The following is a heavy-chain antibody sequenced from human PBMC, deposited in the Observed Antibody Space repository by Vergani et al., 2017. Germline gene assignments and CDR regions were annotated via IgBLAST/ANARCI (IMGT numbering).Heavy chain of an antibody. D-gene: IGHD6-6*01. CDR2: ISYDGSNK. CDR3: ARDRGGIAARPFRSSYFQH. Sequence: QVQLVESGGGVVQPGRSLRLSCAASGFTFSSYGMHWVRQAPGKGLEWVAVISYDGSNKYYADSVKGRFTISRDNSKNTLYLQMNSLRAEDTAVYYCARDRGGIAARPFRSSYFQHWGQGTLVTVSS. CDR1: GFTFSSYG. J-gene: IGHJ1*01. V-gene: IGHV3-30*03.